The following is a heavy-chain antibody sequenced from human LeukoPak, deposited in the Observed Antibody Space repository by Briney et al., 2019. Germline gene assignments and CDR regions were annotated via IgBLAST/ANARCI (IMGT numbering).Heavy chain of an antibody. CDR2: IIPILGIA. Sequence: ASVKVSCKAPGGTFSSYAISWVRQAPGQGLEWMGRIIPILGIANYAQKFQGRVTITADKSTSTAYMELSSLRSEDTAVYYCAHGSGRNYYGMDVWGQGTTVTVSS. CDR3: AHGSGRNYYGMDV. CDR1: GGTFSSYA. D-gene: IGHD3-10*01. V-gene: IGHV1-69*04. J-gene: IGHJ6*02.